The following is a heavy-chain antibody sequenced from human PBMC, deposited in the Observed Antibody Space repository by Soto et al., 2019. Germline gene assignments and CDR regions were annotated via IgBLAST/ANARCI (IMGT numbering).Heavy chain of an antibody. Sequence: SETLSLTCAVYGGSFSGYYWSWIRQPPGKGLEWIGEINHSGSTNYNPSLKSRVTISVDTSKNQFSLKLSSVTAADTAVYYCARGLAVGYYDSSGYANWFNPWGQGTLVTVSS. CDR2: INHSGST. J-gene: IGHJ5*02. CDR3: ARGLAVGYYDSSGYANWFNP. CDR1: GGSFSGYY. D-gene: IGHD3-22*01. V-gene: IGHV4-34*01.